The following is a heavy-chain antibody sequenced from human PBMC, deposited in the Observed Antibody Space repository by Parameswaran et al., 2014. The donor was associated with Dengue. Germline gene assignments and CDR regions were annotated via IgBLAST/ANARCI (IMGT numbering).Heavy chain of an antibody. CDR2: ISSSSSYI. V-gene: IGHV3-21*01. D-gene: IGHD5-24*01. Sequence: WIRQPPGKGLEWVSSISSSSSYIYYADSVKGRFTISRDNAKNSLYLQMNSLRAEDTAVYYCARDGDGYNYDYWGQGTLVTVSS. CDR3: ARDGDGYNYDY. J-gene: IGHJ4*02.